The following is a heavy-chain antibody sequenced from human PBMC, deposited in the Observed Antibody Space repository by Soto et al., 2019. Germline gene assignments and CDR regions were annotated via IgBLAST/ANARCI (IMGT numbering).Heavy chain of an antibody. V-gene: IGHV2-70*20. CDR3: ARIPVAAAGFYGMDV. J-gene: IGHJ6*02. Sequence: SGPTLVNPTQTLTLTCTFSGFSLSTSGMCVGWVRQPPGKALEWLALIDWHDDKYYRTSLKTRLTISKGTSKNHVVPTMSNMDPVDTATSYCARIPVAAAGFYGMDVWGQGTTVTVSS. D-gene: IGHD6-13*01. CDR2: IDWHDDK. CDR1: GFSLSTSGMC.